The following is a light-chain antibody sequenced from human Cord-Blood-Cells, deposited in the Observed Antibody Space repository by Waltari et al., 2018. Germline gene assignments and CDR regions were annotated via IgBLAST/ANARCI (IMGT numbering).Light chain of an antibody. J-gene: IGKJ3*01. CDR2: DAS. V-gene: IGKV3-11*01. Sequence: EIVLTQSPATLSLSPGERATLSCRASQSVSSYLAWYQQKPGQAPRLLIYDASNRATGIPARFSGSGSGTDFTLTISSLEPEDFAVYYCQQRSNCTVTFGPGTKVDIK. CDR3: QQRSNCTVT. CDR1: QSVSSY.